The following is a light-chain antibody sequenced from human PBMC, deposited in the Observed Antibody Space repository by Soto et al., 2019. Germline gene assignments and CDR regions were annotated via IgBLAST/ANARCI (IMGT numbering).Light chain of an antibody. V-gene: IGKV1-5*01. J-gene: IGKJ1*01. CDR3: QQYKMYSPWT. CDR2: DAS. Sequence: DIQMTQSPSTLSASVGDRAIITCRASQSISSWLAWYQQKPGKAPKLLIYDASSLKSGVPSRFSGSGSGTEFTLTISSLQPDDFATYYCQQYKMYSPWTFGQGTKVEIK. CDR1: QSISSW.